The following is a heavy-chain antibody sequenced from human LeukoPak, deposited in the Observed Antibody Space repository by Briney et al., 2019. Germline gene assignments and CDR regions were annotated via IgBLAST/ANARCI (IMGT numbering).Heavy chain of an antibody. CDR1: GFTFSNYW. D-gene: IGHD5-24*01. CDR3: ARETRLRWTDY. CDR2: INPDGSTT. Sequence: GGSLRLSCAASGFTFSNYWMHWVRQDPGKGLVWVSFINPDGSTTNYADSVKGRFTISRDNAKNALYLQMNSLRAEDTAVYYCARETRLRWTDYWGQGTLVTVSS. V-gene: IGHV3-74*01. J-gene: IGHJ4*02.